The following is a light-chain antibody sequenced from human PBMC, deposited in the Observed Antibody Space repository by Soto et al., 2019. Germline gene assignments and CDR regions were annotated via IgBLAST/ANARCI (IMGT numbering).Light chain of an antibody. CDR1: QSVSSSY. J-gene: IGKJ4*01. V-gene: IGKV3-20*01. CDR3: PDT. Sequence: EIVLTQSPGTLSLSPGERATLSCRASQSVSSSYLAWYQQKPGQAPRLLIYGASSRSTGIPDRFSGSGSGTDFTLSISRLEPEDCAVYYCPDTVGGGTQVEIK. CDR2: GAS.